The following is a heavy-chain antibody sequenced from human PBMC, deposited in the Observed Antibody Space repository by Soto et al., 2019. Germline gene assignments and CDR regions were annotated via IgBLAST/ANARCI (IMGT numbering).Heavy chain of an antibody. Sequence: QGQLVQPGAEVKKPGASVKVSCKASGYTFTSYDINWVPQATGQGLGWMGWMNPNSGNTGYAQKFQGRVTMTRNTSISTAYMELSSLRSEDKAVYYCVRTLCGDNFDYWAQGTRVPVSS. CDR2: MNPNSGNT. CDR1: GYTFTSYD. D-gene: IGHD4-17*01. V-gene: IGHV1-8*01. CDR3: VRTLCGDNFDY. J-gene: IGHJ4*02.